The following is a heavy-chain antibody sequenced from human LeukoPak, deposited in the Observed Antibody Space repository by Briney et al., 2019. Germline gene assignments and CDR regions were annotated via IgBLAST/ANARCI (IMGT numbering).Heavy chain of an antibody. Sequence: GGSLRLSCAASGFTFSSYAMNWVRQAPGKGLEWVSAISGSGGSTYYADSVKGRFTISRDNSRNTLYLQMNSLRAEDTAAYYCAKSRAGMSSHDAFNIWGQGTMVTVSS. J-gene: IGHJ3*02. CDR3: AKSRAGMSSHDAFNI. CDR1: GFTFSSYA. D-gene: IGHD6-19*01. V-gene: IGHV3-23*01. CDR2: ISGSGGST.